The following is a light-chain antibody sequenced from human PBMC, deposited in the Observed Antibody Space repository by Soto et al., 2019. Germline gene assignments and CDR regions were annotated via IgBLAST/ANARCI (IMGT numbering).Light chain of an antibody. Sequence: EIVLTQSPGTLSLSPGERATLSCRASPSVSSNYLAWYQQKPGQAPSLLIYGASSRATGIPDRFSGSGSGTDFTLTISRLEPEDFGMYYCQQYGTSAPITFGQGTRVEIE. CDR1: PSVSSNY. CDR3: QQYGTSAPIT. V-gene: IGKV3-20*01. J-gene: IGKJ5*01. CDR2: GAS.